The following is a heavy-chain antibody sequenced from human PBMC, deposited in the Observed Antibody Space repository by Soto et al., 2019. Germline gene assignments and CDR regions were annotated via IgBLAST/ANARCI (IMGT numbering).Heavy chain of an antibody. D-gene: IGHD3-9*01. CDR3: ARSAPYDILTGYSSLGYYYYYYGMDV. CDR2: IIPIFGTA. CDR1: GGTFSSYA. Sequence: SVKVSFKASGGTFSSYAISWVRQAPGQGLEWMGGIIPIFGTANYAQKFQGRVTITADESTSTAYMELSSLRSEDTAVYYCARSAPYDILTGYSSLGYYYYYYGMDVWGQGTTVTVSS. V-gene: IGHV1-69*13. J-gene: IGHJ6*02.